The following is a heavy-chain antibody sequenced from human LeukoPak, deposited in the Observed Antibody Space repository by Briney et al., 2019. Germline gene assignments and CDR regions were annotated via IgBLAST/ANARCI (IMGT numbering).Heavy chain of an antibody. Sequence: GESLKISCKGSGDSITSYWIGWVRQLPGKGLEWVGIIFPVDSDTRYSPAFQGQVTISVDKSIRAAYLQWSSLKASDTAIYYCARHKFGSPFAYGMDVWGQGTTVTVSS. D-gene: IGHD3-10*01. J-gene: IGHJ6*02. CDR2: IFPVDSDT. CDR3: ARHKFGSPFAYGMDV. V-gene: IGHV5-51*01. CDR1: GDSITSYW.